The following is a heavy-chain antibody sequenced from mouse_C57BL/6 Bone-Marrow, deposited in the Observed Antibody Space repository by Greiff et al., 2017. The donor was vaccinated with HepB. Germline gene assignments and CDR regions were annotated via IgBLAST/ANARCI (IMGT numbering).Heavy chain of an antibody. CDR1: GYTFTSYW. Sequence: QVQLKQPGAELVKPGASVKVSCKASGYTFTSYWMHWVKQRPGQGLEWIGRIHPSDSDTNYNQKFKGKATLTVDKYSSTAYMQLSSLTSEDSAVYYCAPQLGRVYYFDYWGQGTTLTVSS. D-gene: IGHD4-1*02. J-gene: IGHJ2*01. CDR2: IHPSDSDT. CDR3: APQLGRVYYFDY. V-gene: IGHV1-74*01.